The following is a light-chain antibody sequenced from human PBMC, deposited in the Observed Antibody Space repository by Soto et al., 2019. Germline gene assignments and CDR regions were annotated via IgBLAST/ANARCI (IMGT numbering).Light chain of an antibody. CDR2: GAS. Sequence: AIQMTQSPSSLSASVGDSVTITCRASQDIRNDLGWFQQKPGKAPNLLIYGASSVHRGVPSRFSGSGSGSDFTLTISSLQSEDFAIYYCLQTYNFPLTFGGGTKVDIK. J-gene: IGKJ4*01. CDR1: QDIRND. CDR3: LQTYNFPLT. V-gene: IGKV1-6*01.